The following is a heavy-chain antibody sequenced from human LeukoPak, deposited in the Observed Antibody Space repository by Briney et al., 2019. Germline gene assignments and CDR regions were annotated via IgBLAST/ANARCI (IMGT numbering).Heavy chain of an antibody. Sequence: PGGSLRLSCAASGFTFSSYSMNWVRQAPGKGLEWVSSISSSSSYIYYADSVKGRFTISRDNAKNSLYLQMNSLRAEDTAVYYCARDIVATITPYYYYYGMDVWGQGTTVTVSS. J-gene: IGHJ6*02. D-gene: IGHD5-12*01. V-gene: IGHV3-21*01. CDR2: ISSSSSYI. CDR1: GFTFSSYS. CDR3: ARDIVATITPYYYYYGMDV.